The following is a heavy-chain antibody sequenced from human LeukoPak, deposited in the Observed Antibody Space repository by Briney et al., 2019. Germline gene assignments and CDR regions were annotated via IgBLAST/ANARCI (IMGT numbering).Heavy chain of an antibody. V-gene: IGHV1-46*01. CDR1: GYSFTSHY. CDR3: ARDKLAAGTDY. CDR2: INPSGSST. D-gene: IGHD6-13*01. Sequence: ASVKVSCKASGYSFTSHYMHWVRQAPGQGLEWLGLINPSGSSTLYAQKFQGRVTMTTDTSTSTAYMELRSLRSDDTAVYYCARDKLAAGTDYWGQGTLVTVSS. J-gene: IGHJ4*02.